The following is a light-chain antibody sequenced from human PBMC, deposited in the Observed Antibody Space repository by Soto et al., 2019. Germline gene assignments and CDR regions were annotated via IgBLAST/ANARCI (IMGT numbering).Light chain of an antibody. V-gene: IGKV1-8*01. Sequence: AIRMTQSPSSLSASTGDRVTITCRARQGISSYLAWYQQKPGKAPKLLIYDASTLQSGVPSRFSGSGSGSDFTLTISCLQSEDFATYSCQQYYRYPYTFGQGTKLEIK. CDR3: QQYYRYPYT. CDR1: QGISSY. J-gene: IGKJ2*01. CDR2: DAS.